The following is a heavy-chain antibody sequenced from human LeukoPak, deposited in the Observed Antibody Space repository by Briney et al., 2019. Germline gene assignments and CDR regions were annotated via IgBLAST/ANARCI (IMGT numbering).Heavy chain of an antibody. D-gene: IGHD3-10*01. Sequence: GKSLRLSCAASGFSFNTYSMHWVRQPPGKGLEWVGFTSYDGNTNYYADSVKGRFSISRDNSRNTLYLEMTSLRPEDTAFYYCAKGDRYNNGWHPAWFDPWGQGTLVTVSS. V-gene: IGHV3-30*01. CDR3: AKGDRYNNGWHPAWFDP. J-gene: IGHJ5*02. CDR2: TSYDGNTN. CDR1: GFSFNTYS.